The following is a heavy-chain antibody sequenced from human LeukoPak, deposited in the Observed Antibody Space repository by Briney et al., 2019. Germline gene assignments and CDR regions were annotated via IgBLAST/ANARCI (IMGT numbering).Heavy chain of an antibody. Sequence: SETLSLTCTVSGGSISSGGYYWSWLRQHPGKGLESIVYIYYSGSTYYNPSRKSRVTISVDTSKNQFSLKLSSVTAADTAVYYCARVYRPAYYYDSSGYYFDYWGQGTLVTVSS. CDR3: ARVYRPAYYYDSSGYYFDY. V-gene: IGHV4-31*03. CDR2: IYYSGST. D-gene: IGHD3-22*01. J-gene: IGHJ4*02. CDR1: GGSISSGGYY.